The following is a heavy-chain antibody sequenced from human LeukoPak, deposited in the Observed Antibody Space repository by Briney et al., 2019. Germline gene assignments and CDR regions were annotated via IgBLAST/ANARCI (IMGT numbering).Heavy chain of an antibody. D-gene: IGHD4-17*01. CDR2: INHSGST. CDR1: GGSFSGYY. V-gene: IGHV4-34*01. J-gene: IGHJ4*02. Sequence: TSETLSLTCAVYGGSFSGYYWSWIRQPPGKGLEWIGEINHSGSTNYNPSLKSRVTISVDTSKNQFSLKLSSVTAADTAVYYCARVPTVTFFDYWGQGTLVTVSS. CDR3: ARVPTVTFFDY.